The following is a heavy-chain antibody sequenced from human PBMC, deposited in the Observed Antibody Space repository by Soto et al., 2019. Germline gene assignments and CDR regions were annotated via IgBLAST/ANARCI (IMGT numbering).Heavy chain of an antibody. Sequence: AASVKVSCKASGYTFTSYAMHWVRQAPGQRLEWMGWINAGNGNTKYAQKLQGRVTMTTDTSTSTAYMELRSLRSDDTAVYYCARIVVYDFWSGYDYWGQGTLVTVSS. CDR3: ARIVVYDFWSGYDY. J-gene: IGHJ4*02. CDR2: INAGNGNT. V-gene: IGHV1-3*01. CDR1: GYTFTSYA. D-gene: IGHD3-3*01.